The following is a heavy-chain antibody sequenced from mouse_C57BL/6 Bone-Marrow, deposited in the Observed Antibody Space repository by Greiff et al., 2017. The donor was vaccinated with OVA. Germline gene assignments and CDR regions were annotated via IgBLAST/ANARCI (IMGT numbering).Heavy chain of an antibody. CDR2: IYPGSGST. CDR3: ARSGIITTAHYYAMDY. Sequence: QVQLKQSGAELVKPGASVKMSCKASGYTFTSYWITWVKQRPGQGLEWIGDIYPGSGSTNYNEKFKSKATLTVDTSSSTAYMQLSSLTSEDSAVYYCARSGIITTAHYYAMDYWGQGTSGTVSS. J-gene: IGHJ4*01. CDR1: GYTFTSYW. V-gene: IGHV1-55*01. D-gene: IGHD1-1*01.